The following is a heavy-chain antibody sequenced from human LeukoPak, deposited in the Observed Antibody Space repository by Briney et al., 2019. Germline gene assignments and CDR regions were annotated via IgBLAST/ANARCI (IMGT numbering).Heavy chain of an antibody. CDR3: ARGILHGDYSY. Sequence: GGSLRLSCAASGFTFSSCGMHWVRQAPGKGLEWVAVISYDGSNKYYADSVKGRFTISRDNSKNTLYLQMNSLRAEDTAVYYCARGILHGDYSYWGQGTLVTVSS. CDR1: GFTFSSCG. CDR2: ISYDGSNK. D-gene: IGHD4-17*01. V-gene: IGHV3-30*03. J-gene: IGHJ4*02.